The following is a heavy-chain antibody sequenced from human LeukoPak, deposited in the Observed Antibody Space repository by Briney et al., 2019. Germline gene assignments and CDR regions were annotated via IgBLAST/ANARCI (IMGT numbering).Heavy chain of an antibody. D-gene: IGHD6-19*01. J-gene: IGHJ4*02. CDR2: INHSGST. CDR3: ARHPSVAGKRSYYFDY. Sequence: SETLSLTCAVYGGSFNGYYWSWIRQPPGKGLEWIGEINHSGSTNYNPSLKSRVTISVDTSKNQFSLKLSSVTAANTAVYYCARHPSVAGKRSYYFDYWGQGTLVTVSS. V-gene: IGHV4-34*01. CDR1: GGSFNGYY.